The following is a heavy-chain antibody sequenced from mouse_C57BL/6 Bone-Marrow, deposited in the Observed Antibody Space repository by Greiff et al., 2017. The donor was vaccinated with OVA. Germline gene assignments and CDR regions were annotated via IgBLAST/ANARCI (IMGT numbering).Heavy chain of an antibody. D-gene: IGHD2-4*01. V-gene: IGHV1-54*01. CDR2: INPGSGGT. CDR1: GYAFTNYL. Sequence: VQLQQSGAELVRPGTSVKVSCKASGYAFTNYLIEWVKQRPGQGLEWIGVINPGSGGTNYNEKFKGKATLTADKSSSTAYMQLSSLTSEDSAVYFCARARDYEGYAMDYWGQGTSVTVSS. CDR3: ARARDYEGYAMDY. J-gene: IGHJ4*01.